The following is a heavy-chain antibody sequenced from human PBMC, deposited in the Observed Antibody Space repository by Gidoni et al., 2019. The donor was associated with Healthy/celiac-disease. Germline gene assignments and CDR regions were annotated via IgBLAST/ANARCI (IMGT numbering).Heavy chain of an antibody. CDR2: MNPNSGNT. CDR1: GYTFTSYD. Sequence: QVQLVQSGAEVKKPGASVKVSCKASGYTFTSYDINWVRQATGQGLEWMGWMNPNSGNTGYAQKFQGRFTMTRYTSISTAYMELSSLRSEDTAVYYCARWDTAMGRIGFIYWGQGTLVTVSS. D-gene: IGHD5-18*01. CDR3: ARWDTAMGRIGFIY. J-gene: IGHJ4*02. V-gene: IGHV1-8*01.